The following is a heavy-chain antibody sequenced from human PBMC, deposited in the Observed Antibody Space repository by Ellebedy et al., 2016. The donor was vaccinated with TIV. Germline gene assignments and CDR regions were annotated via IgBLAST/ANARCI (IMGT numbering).Heavy chain of an antibody. J-gene: IGHJ4*02. CDR2: MSSSTGDT. CDR3: AREGRDGYNPYFDY. D-gene: IGHD5-24*01. V-gene: IGHV3-48*02. Sequence: GESLKISCAASGFTFSIYSMAWVRQAPGKGLEWVSYMSSSTGDTYYRDSVKGRFTISRVNAENSLRLQMNSLRHEDTAVYYCAREGRDGYNPYFDYWGQGILVTVSS. CDR1: GFTFSIYS.